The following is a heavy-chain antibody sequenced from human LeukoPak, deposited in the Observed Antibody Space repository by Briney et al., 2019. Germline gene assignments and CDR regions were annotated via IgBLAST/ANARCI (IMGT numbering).Heavy chain of an antibody. D-gene: IGHD3-22*01. CDR1: GYTLTIYG. Sequence: ASVKVSFKASGYTLTIYGISWVRQAPGQGLEWMGWISGYNGNTNYEQKVQGRVTMATDTSTNTAYMELRSLRSDDTAVYYCARDLGSNFYYALDYWGQGTLVTVSS. V-gene: IGHV1-18*01. CDR3: ARDLGSNFYYALDY. CDR2: ISGYNGNT. J-gene: IGHJ4*02.